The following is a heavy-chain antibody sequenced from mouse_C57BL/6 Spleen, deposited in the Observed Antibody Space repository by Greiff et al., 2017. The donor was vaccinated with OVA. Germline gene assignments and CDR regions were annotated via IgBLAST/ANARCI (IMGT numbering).Heavy chain of an antibody. V-gene: IGHV1-55*01. CDR1: GYTFTSYW. J-gene: IGHJ3*01. CDR3: ARKIYDGTGFAY. CDR2: IYPGSGST. D-gene: IGHD2-3*01. Sequence: VQLQQPGAELVKPGASVKMSCKASGYTFTSYWITWVKQRPGQGLEWIGDIYPGSGSTNYNEKFKSKATLTVDTSSSTAYMQLSSLTSEDSAVYYCARKIYDGTGFAYWGQGTLVTVSA.